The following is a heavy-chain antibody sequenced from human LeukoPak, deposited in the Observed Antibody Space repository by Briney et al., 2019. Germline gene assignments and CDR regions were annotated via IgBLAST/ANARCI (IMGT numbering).Heavy chain of an antibody. CDR1: GVTLSTYA. J-gene: IGHJ4*02. CDR2: IKQDGSEK. V-gene: IGHV3-7*03. Sequence: PGGSLRLSCAASGVTLSTYAMSWVRQAPGKGLEWVANIKQDGSEKNYVDSVKGRFTISRDNAKNSLYLQMNSLRAEDTAVYYCASGLELDYWGQGTLVTVSS. CDR3: ASGLELDY.